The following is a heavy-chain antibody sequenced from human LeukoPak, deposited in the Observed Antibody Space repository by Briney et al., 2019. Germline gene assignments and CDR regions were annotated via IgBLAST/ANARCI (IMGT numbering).Heavy chain of an antibody. CDR3: ANLGYDSDY. Sequence: PSETLSLTCTVSGGSISSYYWSWIRQPPGKGLEWIGEINHSGSTNYNPSLKSRVTISVDTSKNQFSLKLSSVTAADTAVYYCANLGYDSDYWGQGTLVTVSS. V-gene: IGHV4-34*01. D-gene: IGHD3-3*01. J-gene: IGHJ4*02. CDR1: GGSISSYY. CDR2: INHSGST.